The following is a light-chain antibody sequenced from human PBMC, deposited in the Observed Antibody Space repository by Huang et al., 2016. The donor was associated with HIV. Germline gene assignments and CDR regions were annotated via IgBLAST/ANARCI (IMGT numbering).Light chain of an antibody. J-gene: IGKJ4*01. Sequence: EIVLTQSPATLSLSPGGRGTLSCRASQCVSNFLAWFQQKPGQAPRLLITDASNRATGIPARFSGSGSGTDFTLTISSLEPEDFAVYYCQQRSSWPLTFGGGTKVEIK. CDR1: QCVSNF. V-gene: IGKV3-11*01. CDR2: DAS. CDR3: QQRSSWPLT.